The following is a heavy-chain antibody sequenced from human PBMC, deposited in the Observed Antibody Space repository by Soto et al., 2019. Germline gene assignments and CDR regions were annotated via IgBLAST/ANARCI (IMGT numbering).Heavy chain of an antibody. Sequence: QVQLQESGPGLVKPSETLSLTCTVSGGSVSSGSYYWSWIRQPPGKGLEWIGYIYYSGSTNYNPPLTSXXPXSXVTSKNQFSLKLSSVTAADTAVSSCASLGLEGWFDPWGQGTLVTVSS. CDR2: IYYSGST. V-gene: IGHV4-61*01. J-gene: IGHJ5*02. CDR1: GGSVSSGSYY. CDR3: ASLGLEGWFDP. D-gene: IGHD7-27*01.